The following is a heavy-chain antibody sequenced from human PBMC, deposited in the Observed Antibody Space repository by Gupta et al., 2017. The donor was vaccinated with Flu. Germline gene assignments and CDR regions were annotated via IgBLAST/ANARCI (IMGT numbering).Heavy chain of an antibody. D-gene: IGHD1-7*01. Sequence: QVQLQESGPGLVKPSQTLSLTCTVSGGSISSGNHYWSWLRLPAGRGLEWIGRIHSSGTTSYNPSLNNRVTISTDTSRNHFSLMVTSATAADTAVYYCARGTNYADFTFWGQGALVIVSS. CDR2: IHSSGTT. CDR1: GGSISSGNHY. V-gene: IGHV4-61*02. CDR3: ARGTNYADFTF. J-gene: IGHJ4*02.